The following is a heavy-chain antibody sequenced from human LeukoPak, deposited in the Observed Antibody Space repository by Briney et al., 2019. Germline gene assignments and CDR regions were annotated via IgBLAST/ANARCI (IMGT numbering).Heavy chain of an antibody. D-gene: IGHD6-13*01. J-gene: IGHJ6*02. CDR2: TYYRSKWYN. Sequence: TSQTLSPTCAISGDSVSSNSAAWNWIRQSPSRGLEWLGRTYYRSKWYNDYAVSVKSRITINPDTSKNQFSLQLNSVTPEDTAVYYCARDQKSQQLTRGNYYYYGMDVWGQGTTVTASS. V-gene: IGHV6-1*01. CDR3: ARDQKSQQLTRGNYYYYGMDV. CDR1: GDSVSSNSAA.